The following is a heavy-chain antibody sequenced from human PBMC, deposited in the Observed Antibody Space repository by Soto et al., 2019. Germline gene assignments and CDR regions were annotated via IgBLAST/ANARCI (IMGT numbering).Heavy chain of an antibody. Sequence: ASVKVSCKASGYTFTSYGFSWVRQAPGQGLEWMGWISASNGNTNYAQKLQGRVTMTTDTSTGTAYMELRSLRSDDTATYYCARDSVRYCRAGVCYQGYYYFDMDVWGQGTLVTVSS. CDR2: ISASNGNT. CDR3: ARDSVRYCRAGVCYQGYYYFDMDV. CDR1: GYTFTSYG. V-gene: IGHV1-18*01. J-gene: IGHJ6*02. D-gene: IGHD2-8*02.